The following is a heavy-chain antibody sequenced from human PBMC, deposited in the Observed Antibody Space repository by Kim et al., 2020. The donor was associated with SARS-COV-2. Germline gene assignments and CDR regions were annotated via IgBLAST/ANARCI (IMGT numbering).Heavy chain of an antibody. CDR3: ARDLRGYCGGDCYLY. Sequence: DSVKGRFTISRDNSKNTLYLQMNSLRAEDTAVYYCARDLRGYCGGDCYLYWGQGTLVTVSS. V-gene: IGHV3-53*01. J-gene: IGHJ4*02. D-gene: IGHD2-21*02.